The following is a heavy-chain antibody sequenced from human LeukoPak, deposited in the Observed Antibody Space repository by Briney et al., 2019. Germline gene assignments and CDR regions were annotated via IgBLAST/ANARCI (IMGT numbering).Heavy chain of an antibody. D-gene: IGHD5-24*01. Sequence: SETLSLTCTVSGGSISSYYWSWIRQPPGKGLEWIGYIYYSGSTNYNPSLKSRVTISVDTSKNQFSLKLSSVTAADTAVHYCARGMAPDYFDYFGQGTLVTVSS. J-gene: IGHJ4*02. V-gene: IGHV4-59*01. CDR2: IYYSGST. CDR1: GGSISSYY. CDR3: ARGMAPDYFDY.